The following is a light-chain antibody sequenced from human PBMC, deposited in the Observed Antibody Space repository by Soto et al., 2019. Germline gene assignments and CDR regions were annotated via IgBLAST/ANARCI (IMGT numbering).Light chain of an antibody. V-gene: IGKV1-5*03. CDR3: QQYNIWPQT. CDR1: QSISVW. Sequence: DIQMTQSPSTLSASVGDRVTITCRASQSISVWLAWYQQKAGEAPNLLIYKASRLESGVPSRFSGSGSGTEFTLTISSLQSEDFAVYFCQQYNIWPQTFGQGTKVDIK. J-gene: IGKJ1*01. CDR2: KAS.